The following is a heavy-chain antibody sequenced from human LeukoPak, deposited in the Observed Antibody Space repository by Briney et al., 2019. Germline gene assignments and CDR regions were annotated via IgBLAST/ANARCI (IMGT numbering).Heavy chain of an antibody. CDR3: AKDRAVVVPAAIPFDP. CDR1: GFTFSSYG. Sequence: GGSLRLSCAASGFTFSSYGMHWVRQAPGKGLEWVAFIRYDGSNKYYADSVKGRFTISRDNSKNTLYLQMNSLRAEDTAVYYCAKDRAVVVPAAIPFDPWGQGTLVTVSS. D-gene: IGHD2-2*02. J-gene: IGHJ5*02. V-gene: IGHV3-30*02. CDR2: IRYDGSNK.